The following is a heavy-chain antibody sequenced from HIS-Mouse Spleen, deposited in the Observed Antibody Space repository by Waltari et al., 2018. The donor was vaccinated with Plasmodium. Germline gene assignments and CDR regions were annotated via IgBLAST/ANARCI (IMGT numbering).Heavy chain of an antibody. CDR1: VGSFSGYY. V-gene: IGHV4-34*01. Sequence: QVQLQPWGAGLLTPSETLSLTFSVYVGSFSGYYWCWNRQPPGKGLEWIGEINHSGRTNYNPSLTSRVTISVDTSKNQFSLKLSSVTAADTAVYYCASSGSGSYYYWGQGTLVTVSS. CDR3: ASSGSGSYYY. J-gene: IGHJ4*02. CDR2: INHSGRT. D-gene: IGHD3-10*01.